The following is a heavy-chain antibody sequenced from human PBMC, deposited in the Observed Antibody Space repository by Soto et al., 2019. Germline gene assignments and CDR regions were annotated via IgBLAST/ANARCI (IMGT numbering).Heavy chain of an antibody. CDR3: ARDPLSGGNWFDP. J-gene: IGHJ5*02. Sequence: QVQLQESGPGLVKPSQTLSLTCTVSGGSINSGDYFWSWIRQHPGKGLEWIGYIFYSGSTHYNPSLKSRVAISLDTSKNQFSLRLSSVTAAETAVYYCARDPLSGGNWFDPGGQGTLVTVSS. D-gene: IGHD3-16*01. V-gene: IGHV4-31*03. CDR1: GGSINSGDYF. CDR2: IFYSGST.